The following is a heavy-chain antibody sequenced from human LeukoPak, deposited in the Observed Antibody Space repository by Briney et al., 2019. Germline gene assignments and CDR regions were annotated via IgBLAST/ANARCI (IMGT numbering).Heavy chain of an antibody. D-gene: IGHD3-10*01. V-gene: IGHV3-49*03. CDR3: TSSNEYYYGSGSYFDY. J-gene: IGHJ4*02. CDR1: GFTLGDYA. Sequence: GESLRLSCTASGFTLGDYAMSWFRQAPGKGLEGVGFIRSKAYGGTTEYAASVKGRFTISRDDSKSIAYLQMNSMKTEDTAVYYCTSSNEYYYGSGSYFDYWGQGTLVTVSS. CDR2: IRSKAYGGTT.